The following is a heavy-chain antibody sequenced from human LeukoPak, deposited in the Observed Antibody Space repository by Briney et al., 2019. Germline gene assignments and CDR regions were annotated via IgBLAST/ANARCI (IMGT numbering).Heavy chain of an antibody. Sequence: SETLSLTCTVSGGSISYYYWSWIRQPPGKGLEWTGYIYYSGSTNYSPSLRSRVTISVDTSKNQFSLKLNSVTAADTAVYYCAREGSAARSPYFDYWGQGTLVTVSS. D-gene: IGHD6-13*01. CDR2: IYYSGST. CDR1: GGSISYYY. V-gene: IGHV4-59*01. CDR3: AREGSAARSPYFDY. J-gene: IGHJ4*02.